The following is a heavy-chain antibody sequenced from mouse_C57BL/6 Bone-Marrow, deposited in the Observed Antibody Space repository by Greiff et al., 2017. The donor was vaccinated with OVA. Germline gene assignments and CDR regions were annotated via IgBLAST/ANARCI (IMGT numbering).Heavy chain of an antibody. CDR3: ARIYYFDY. J-gene: IGHJ2*01. V-gene: IGHV1-59*01. CDR1: GYTFTSYW. CDR2: IDPSDSYT. Sequence: VQLQQPGAELVRPGTSVKLSCTASGYTFTSYWMHWVKQRPGQGLEWIGVIDPSDSYTNYNQKFKGKATLTVDTSSSTAYMQLSSLTSEDSAVYYCARIYYFDYWGQGTTLTVSS.